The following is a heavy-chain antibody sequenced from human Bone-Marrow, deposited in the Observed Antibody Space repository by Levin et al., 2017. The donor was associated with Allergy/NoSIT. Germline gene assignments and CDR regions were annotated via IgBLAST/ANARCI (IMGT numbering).Heavy chain of an antibody. CDR2: IRNDGDKK. V-gene: IGHV3-33*01. CDR1: GFTFSNYG. J-gene: IGHJ6*02. D-gene: IGHD6-13*01. Sequence: GESLKISCAASGFTFSNYGMHWVRQAPGKGLEWVAVIRNDGDKKYYIESVKGRFTVSRDNSKNTLSLQMNNLRAEDTAVYYCARDYSSTWNNYYFYGMDVWGQGTTVTVSS. CDR3: ARDYSSTWNNYYFYGMDV.